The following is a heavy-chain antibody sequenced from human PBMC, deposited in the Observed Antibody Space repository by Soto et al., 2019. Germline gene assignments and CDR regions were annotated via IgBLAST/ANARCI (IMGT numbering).Heavy chain of an antibody. CDR2: IKQDESDK. CDR1: GFRFRYYL. J-gene: IGHJ5*02. V-gene: IGHV3-7*03. CDR3: AAYCYTMTCTHFHGYS. Sequence: PGGSLRLSCAVSGFRFRYYLMSWVRQSPGKGLEWVANIKQDESDKYYVDSVKGRFTISRDNAKNALYLQMNSLRVEDTAVYYCAAYCYTMTCTHFHGYSWGQGTQVTVSS. D-gene: IGHD3-16*02.